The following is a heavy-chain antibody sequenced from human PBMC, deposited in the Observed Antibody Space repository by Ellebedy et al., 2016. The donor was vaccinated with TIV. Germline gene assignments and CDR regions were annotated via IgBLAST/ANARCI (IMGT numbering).Heavy chain of an antibody. D-gene: IGHD1-1*01. CDR1: GGTFSSYA. CDR3: ARTDVQLERADKINYYYYYGMDV. J-gene: IGHJ6*02. V-gene: IGHV1-69*13. CDR2: IIPIFGTA. Sequence: AASVKVSCKASGGTFSSYAISWVRQAPGQGLEWMGGIIPIFGTANYAQKFQGRVTITADESTSTAYMELSSLRSEDTAVYYCARTDVQLERADKINYYYYYGMDVWGQGTTVTVSS.